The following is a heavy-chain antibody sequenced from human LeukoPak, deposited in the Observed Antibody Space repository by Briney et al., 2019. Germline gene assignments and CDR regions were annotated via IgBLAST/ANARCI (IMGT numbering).Heavy chain of an antibody. D-gene: IGHD6-13*01. CDR2: IYYSGSP. J-gene: IGHJ5*02. V-gene: IGHV4-30-4*01. Sequence: PSQTLSLTCTVSGGSISSTDYYWSWIRQPPGKGLEWLGYIYYSGSPSYNPSLKSRATTSLDTSKNQFSLKLRSVTAADTAVYYCARGPSSSWYPGWFDPWGQGTLVTVSS. CDR3: ARGPSSSWYPGWFDP. CDR1: GGSISSTDYY.